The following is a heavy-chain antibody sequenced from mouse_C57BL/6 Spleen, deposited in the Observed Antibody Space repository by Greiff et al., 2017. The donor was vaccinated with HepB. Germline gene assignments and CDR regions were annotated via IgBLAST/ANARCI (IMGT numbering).Heavy chain of an antibody. CDR1: GYTFTSYW. CDR3: AREDWDVSAY. V-gene: IGHV1-64*01. D-gene: IGHD4-1*01. Sequence: QVQLQQPGAELVKPGASVKLSCKASGYTFTSYWLHWVKQRPGQGLEWIGMIHPNSGSTNYNEKFKSKATLTVDKSSSTAYMQLSSLTSEDSAVYYCAREDWDVSAYWGQGTLVTVSA. J-gene: IGHJ3*01. CDR2: IHPNSGST.